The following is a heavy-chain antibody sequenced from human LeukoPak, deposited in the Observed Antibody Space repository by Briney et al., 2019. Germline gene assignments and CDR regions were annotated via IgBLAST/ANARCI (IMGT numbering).Heavy chain of an antibody. CDR3: ARGITSGPRRYDVRNFDY. J-gene: IGHJ4*02. CDR1: GFIFSTSW. V-gene: IGHV3-7*01. CDR2: INLDGSEK. D-gene: IGHD5-12*01. Sequence: GGSLRLSCTASGFIFSTSWMTWVRQAPGKGMEWVANINLDGSEKYYVDSVKGRFTISRDNAKNSLYLQMNSLRAEDTAVYYCARGITSGPRRYDVRNFDYWGQGTPVTVSS.